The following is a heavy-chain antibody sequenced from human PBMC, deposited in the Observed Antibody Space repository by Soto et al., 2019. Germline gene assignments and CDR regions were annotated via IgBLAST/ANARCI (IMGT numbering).Heavy chain of an antibody. Sequence: KPSETLSLTCNMSGDSYSISTYSWSWIRQPPGKALQWIGFIYRSGVTSYNPSLASRVSISLDRSNNQCSLKLKSVTAADTAVYFCAGMPSTSGLRFDPWGPGTLVTVSS. D-gene: IGHD6-19*01. V-gene: IGHV4-30-2*01. CDR2: IYRSGVT. CDR3: AGMPSTSGLRFDP. J-gene: IGHJ5*02. CDR1: GDSYSISTYS.